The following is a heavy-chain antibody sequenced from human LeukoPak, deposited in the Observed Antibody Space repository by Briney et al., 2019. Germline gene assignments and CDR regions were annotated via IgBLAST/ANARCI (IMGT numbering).Heavy chain of an antibody. CDR2: IIPMSDTA. J-gene: IGHJ3*02. CDR3: AREDDTGRYMGDDAFDI. V-gene: IGHV1-69*06. Sequence: SVKVSCKASGGTFNSYAISWVRQAAGQGHEWMGGIIPMSDTANYPQKFRGRLTITADIPTSTVYMELSSLRSEDTAVYYCAREDDTGRYMGDDAFDIWGQGTMVTVSS. D-gene: IGHD1-26*01. CDR1: GGTFNSYA.